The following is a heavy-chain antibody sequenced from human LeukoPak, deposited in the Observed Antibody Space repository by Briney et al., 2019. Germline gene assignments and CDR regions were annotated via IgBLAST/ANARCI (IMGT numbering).Heavy chain of an antibody. CDR3: ARAPTTVVTKKGGGYAFDI. Sequence: SETLSLTCTVSGYSISSGYYWGWIRQPPGKGLEWIGYIYYSGSTNYNPSLKSRVTISVDTSKNQFSLKLSSVTAADTAVYYCARAPTTVVTKKGGGYAFDIWGQGTMVTVSS. V-gene: IGHV4-61*01. D-gene: IGHD4-23*01. CDR2: IYYSGST. CDR1: GYSISSGYY. J-gene: IGHJ3*02.